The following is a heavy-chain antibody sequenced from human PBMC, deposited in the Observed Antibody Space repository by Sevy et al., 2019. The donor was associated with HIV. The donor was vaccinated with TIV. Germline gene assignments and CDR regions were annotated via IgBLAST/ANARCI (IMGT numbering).Heavy chain of an antibody. CDR2: IRYDGSNK. Sequence: GGSLRLSCAASGFTLSSYGMHWVSQAPGKGLEWVAVIRYDGSNKYYADSVKGRFTISRDNSKNTLYLQMNSLRAEDTAVYYCARDRLGITISAEWGGGMDVWGQGTTVTVSS. V-gene: IGHV3-33*01. CDR1: GFTLSSYG. J-gene: IGHJ6*02. D-gene: IGHD3-3*01. CDR3: ARDRLGITISAEWGGGMDV.